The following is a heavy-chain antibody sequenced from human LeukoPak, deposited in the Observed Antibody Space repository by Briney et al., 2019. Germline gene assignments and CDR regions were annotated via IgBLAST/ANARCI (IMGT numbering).Heavy chain of an antibody. D-gene: IGHD2-15*01. CDR3: ARPLSLGYCSGGSCYGRGAWFDR. Sequence: KSSETLSLTCTVSGGSISSSNFYWGWIRQPPGKGLEWIGYVYHGGSTRYNPSLKSRVTVLGDTSRNQFSLKLRSVTAADTAVYYCARPLSLGYCSGGSCYGRGAWFDRWGQGTLVTVSS. CDR1: GGSISSSNFY. V-gene: IGHV4-61*05. J-gene: IGHJ5*02. CDR2: VYHGGST.